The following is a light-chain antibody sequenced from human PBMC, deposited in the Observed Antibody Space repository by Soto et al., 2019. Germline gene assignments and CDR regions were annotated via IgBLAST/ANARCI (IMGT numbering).Light chain of an antibody. CDR2: EVT. V-gene: IGLV2-14*03. CDR3: SSYTSGSML. J-gene: IGLJ3*02. Sequence: QSALAQPASVSGSPGQSITISCTGTDSDIGSYNYVSWYQQPPGKAPKLIIYEVTNRPSGVSDRFSGSKSANTASLTISGLQADDEADYYCSSYTSGSMLFGGGT. CDR1: DSDIGSYNY.